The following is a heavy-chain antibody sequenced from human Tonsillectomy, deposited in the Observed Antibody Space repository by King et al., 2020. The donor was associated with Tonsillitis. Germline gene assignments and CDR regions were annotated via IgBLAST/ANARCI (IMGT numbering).Heavy chain of an antibody. Sequence: MQLQESGPGLVKPSETLSLTCTVSSGSISSASYYWGWIRLPPGMGLEWIGSVYYSGSTYYNPSLKSRVTISVDTSKNQFSLKLSSVTAADTAVYYCAIIQWLANYYYYYMDVWGKGTTVTASS. CDR3: AIIQWLANYYYYYMDV. CDR1: SGSISSASYY. CDR2: VYYSGST. J-gene: IGHJ6*03. D-gene: IGHD6-19*01. V-gene: IGHV4-39*01.